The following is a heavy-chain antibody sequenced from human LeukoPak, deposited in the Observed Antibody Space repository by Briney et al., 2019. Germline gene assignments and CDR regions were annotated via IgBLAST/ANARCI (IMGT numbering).Heavy chain of an antibody. CDR3: AREDGGGIDY. CDR2: IIPIFGTA. D-gene: IGHD5-24*01. Sequence: ASVKVSCKASGGTLSSYAISWVRQAPGQGLEWMGGIIPIFGTANYAQKFQGRVTITTDESTSTAYMELSSLRSEDTAVYYCAREDGGGIDYWGQGTLVTVSS. V-gene: IGHV1-69*05. CDR1: GGTLSSYA. J-gene: IGHJ4*02.